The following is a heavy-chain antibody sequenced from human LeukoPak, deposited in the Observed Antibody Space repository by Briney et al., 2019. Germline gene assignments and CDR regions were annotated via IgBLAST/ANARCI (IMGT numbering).Heavy chain of an antibody. CDR3: ARVRRLLRGDAFDI. CDR1: GGTISGYY. CDR2: IYISGNT. Sequence: PSETLSLTCTVSGGTISGYYWTWIRQPAGKGLEWIGRIYISGNTNYNPSLESRITMSVDTSKNQFSLKLSSVTAADTAIYYCARVRRLLRGDAFDIWGQGTRVTVSS. J-gene: IGHJ3*02. D-gene: IGHD4-23*01. V-gene: IGHV4-4*07.